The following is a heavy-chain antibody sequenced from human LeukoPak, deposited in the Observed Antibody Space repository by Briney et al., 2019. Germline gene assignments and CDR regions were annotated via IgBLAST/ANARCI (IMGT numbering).Heavy chain of an antibody. Sequence: PSQTLSLTCTVSGGSISSGGYYWSWIRQHPGKGLEWIGYIYYSGSTYYNPSLKSRVTISVDTSKNQFSLKLNSVTAADTAVYYCARRRDYYDSRGYYAFDIWGHGTMVTVSS. J-gene: IGHJ3*02. D-gene: IGHD3-22*01. CDR3: ARRRDYYDSRGYYAFDI. CDR1: GGSISSGGYY. V-gene: IGHV4-31*03. CDR2: IYYSGST.